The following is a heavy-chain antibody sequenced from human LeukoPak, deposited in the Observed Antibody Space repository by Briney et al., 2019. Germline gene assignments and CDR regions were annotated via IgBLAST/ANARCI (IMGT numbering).Heavy chain of an antibody. D-gene: IGHD2-15*01. J-gene: IGHJ4*02. CDR2: ISYDGSIN. V-gene: IGHV3-30-3*01. CDR3: ARDRRYCGGGSCYFDYFFDY. Sequence: GGSLRLSCAASGFTFSTYVMNWVRQAPGKGLEWVAVISYDGSINFYAASVKGRFTISRDNSKNTLYLQMNSLRAEDTALYFCARDRRYCGGGSCYFDYFFDYWGQGTLVTVSS. CDR1: GFTFSTYV.